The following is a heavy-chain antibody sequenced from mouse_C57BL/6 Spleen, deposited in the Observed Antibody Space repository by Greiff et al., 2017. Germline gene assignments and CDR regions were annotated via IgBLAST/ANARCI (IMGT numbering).Heavy chain of an antibody. Sequence: EVQLQQSGAELVTPGATVKLSCTASGFNIKDYYMHWVKQRTEQGLEWLGRIEPEDGETKYAPKFQGKATITADTSSNTAYLLLSSLTSEDTAVYYCARNKGLDGYSSWFAYWGQGTLVTVSA. CDR3: ARNKGLDGYSSWFAY. D-gene: IGHD2-3*01. J-gene: IGHJ3*01. CDR2: IEPEDGET. CDR1: GFNIKDYY. V-gene: IGHV14-2*01.